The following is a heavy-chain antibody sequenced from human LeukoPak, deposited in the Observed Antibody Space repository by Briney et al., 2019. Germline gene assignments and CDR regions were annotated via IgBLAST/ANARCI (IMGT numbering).Heavy chain of an antibody. J-gene: IGHJ6*02. Sequence: GASVKVSCKTSGYTFTGYYMHWVRQAPGQGLEWMGWINPNSGGTNYAQKFQGRVTMTRDTSISTAYMELSRLRSDDTAVYYCARLGNNWNDVLYYYYGMDVWGQGTTVTVSS. CDR2: INPNSGGT. D-gene: IGHD1-1*01. CDR3: ARLGNNWNDVLYYYYGMDV. V-gene: IGHV1-2*02. CDR1: GYTFTGYY.